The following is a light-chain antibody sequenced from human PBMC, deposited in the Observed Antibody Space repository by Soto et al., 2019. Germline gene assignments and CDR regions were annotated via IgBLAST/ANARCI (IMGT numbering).Light chain of an antibody. CDR1: SSDVGGYNF. CDR2: DVN. V-gene: IGLV2-14*03. CDR3: SSYTRSSTHV. J-gene: IGLJ1*01. Sequence: QSALTQPASVPGSPGQSITISCTGTSSDVGGYNFVSWYQQHPGKVPKLMIFDVNSRPSGVSDRFSGSKSGNTASLTISGLQAEDEGDYYCSSYTRSSTHVFGSGTKLTVL.